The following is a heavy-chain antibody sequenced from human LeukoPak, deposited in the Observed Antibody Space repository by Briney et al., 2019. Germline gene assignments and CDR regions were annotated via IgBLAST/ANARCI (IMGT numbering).Heavy chain of an antibody. V-gene: IGHV5-51*01. CDR2: IYPGDSDT. CDR1: GYSFTSYW. J-gene: IGHJ6*02. Sequence: GESLKISCQGSGYSFTSYWIGWVRQMPGKGLDWMGIIYPGDSDTRYSPSFQGQVTISADKSISTAYLQWSSLKASDTAMYYCARHLDYYDSSGSRLYGMDVWGQGTTVTVSS. CDR3: ARHLDYYDSSGSRLYGMDV. D-gene: IGHD3-22*01.